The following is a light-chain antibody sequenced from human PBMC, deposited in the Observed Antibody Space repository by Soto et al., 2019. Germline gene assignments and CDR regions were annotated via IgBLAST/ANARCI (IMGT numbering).Light chain of an antibody. J-gene: IGLJ1*01. CDR2: EVS. CDR1: NSDVGGYNY. V-gene: IGLV2-14*01. Sequence: QSVLAQPASVSGSPGQSITISCTGTNSDVGGYNYVAWYQQHPGKAPKLIIYEVSNRPSGVSYRFSASKSGNTASLTISGLHSEDEADYYCISYTGKSASYVFGTGTKLTVL. CDR3: ISYTGKSASYV.